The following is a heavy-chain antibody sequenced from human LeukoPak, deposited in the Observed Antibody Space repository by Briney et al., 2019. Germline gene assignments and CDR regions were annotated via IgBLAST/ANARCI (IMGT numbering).Heavy chain of an antibody. CDR2: IYSGGST. J-gene: IGHJ6*02. CDR1: GFTVSSNY. V-gene: IGHV3-66*01. CDR3: AREKYPYGKDV. D-gene: IGHD2-2*01. Sequence: GGSLRLSCAASGFTVSSNYMSWVRQAPGKGLEWVSVIYSGGSTYYADSVKGRFTISRDNSKNTLYLQMNSLRAEDTAVYYCAREKYPYGKDVWGQGTTVTVSS.